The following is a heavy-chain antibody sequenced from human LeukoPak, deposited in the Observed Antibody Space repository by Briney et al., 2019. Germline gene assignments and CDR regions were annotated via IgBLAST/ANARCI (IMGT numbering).Heavy chain of an antibody. CDR1: GYTFTSYG. V-gene: IGHV1-18*01. D-gene: IGHD2/OR15-2a*01. Sequence: ASVKVSCKASGYTFTSYGISWVRQAPGQGLEWMGWISAYNGNTNYAQKLQGRVTMTTDTSTSTAYMELSSLRSEDTAVYYCARDQPIGGAFDIWGQGTMVTVSS. CDR2: ISAYNGNT. J-gene: IGHJ3*02. CDR3: ARDQPIGGAFDI.